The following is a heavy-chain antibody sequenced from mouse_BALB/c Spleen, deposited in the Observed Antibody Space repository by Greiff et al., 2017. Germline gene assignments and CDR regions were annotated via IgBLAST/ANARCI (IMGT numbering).Heavy chain of an antibody. V-gene: IGHV3-2*02. CDR1: GYSITSDYA. CDR2: ISYSGST. CDR3: ARRWDGPYYFDY. Sequence: EVQGVESGPGLVKPSQSLSLTCTVTGYSITSDYAWNWIRQFPGNKLEWMGYISYSGSTSYNPSLKSRISITRDTSKNQFFLQLNSVTTEDTATYYCARRWDGPYYFDYWGQGTTLTVSS. D-gene: IGHD2-3*01. J-gene: IGHJ2*01.